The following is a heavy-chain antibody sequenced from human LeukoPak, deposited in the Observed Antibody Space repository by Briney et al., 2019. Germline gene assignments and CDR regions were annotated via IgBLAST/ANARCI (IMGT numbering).Heavy chain of an antibody. Sequence: PSQTLSLTCTVSGGSISSGGYYWSWIRRYPGKGLEWIGYIYHSGSTYYNPSLKSRVTISVNRSKNQFSLKLSSVTAADTAVYYCARGVGDYYYGMDVWGQGTTVTVSS. J-gene: IGHJ6*02. V-gene: IGHV4-30-2*06. CDR3: ARGVGDYYYGMDV. D-gene: IGHD1-26*01. CDR1: GGSISSGGYY. CDR2: IYHSGST.